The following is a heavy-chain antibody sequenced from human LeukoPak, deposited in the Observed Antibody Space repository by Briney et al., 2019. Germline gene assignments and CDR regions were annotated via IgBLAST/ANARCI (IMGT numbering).Heavy chain of an antibody. CDR2: IYYSGST. V-gene: IGHV4-39*07. D-gene: IGHD1-7*01. J-gene: IGHJ6*02. CDR1: GASISSSSYY. CDR3: ARASGAITGTTYYYYGMDV. Sequence: SETLSLTCTVSGASISSSSYYWGWIRQPPGKGLEWIGSIYYSGSTYYNPSLKSRVTISVDTSKNQFSLKLSSVTAADTAVYYCARASGAITGTTYYYYGMDVWGQGTTVTVSS.